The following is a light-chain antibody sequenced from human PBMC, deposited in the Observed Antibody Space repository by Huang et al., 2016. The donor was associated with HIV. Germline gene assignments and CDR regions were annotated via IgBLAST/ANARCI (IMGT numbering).Light chain of an antibody. CDR2: GSS. V-gene: IGKV3-15*01. Sequence: EIVMTQSPATLSVSPGERATLPCRASQNIGDNLTWYQHKPGQAPRLLIYGSSTTATGIPPRFSCSGSGTEFTLTISGLESEDFAVYYCQQFNNWPPRFTFGPGTTVDVK. CDR1: QNIGDN. CDR3: QQFNNWPPRFT. J-gene: IGKJ3*01.